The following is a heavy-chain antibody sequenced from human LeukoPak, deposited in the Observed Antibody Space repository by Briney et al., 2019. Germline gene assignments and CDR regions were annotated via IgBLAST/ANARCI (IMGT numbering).Heavy chain of an antibody. D-gene: IGHD5-18*01. V-gene: IGHV4-30-4*08. CDR2: IYYSGST. Sequence: PSETLSLTCTVSGGSISSYDYYWIWKRQPPGQDLVWIGYIYYSGSTYYNPSLKSRITISVDTSKNQFSLRLSSVTAADTAVYYCARVNTATLPLDFWGQGTRVTVS. J-gene: IGHJ4*02. CDR1: GGSISSYDYY. CDR3: ARVNTATLPLDF.